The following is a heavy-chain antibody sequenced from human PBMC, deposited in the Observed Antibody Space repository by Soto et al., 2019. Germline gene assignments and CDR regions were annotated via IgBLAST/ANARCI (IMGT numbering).Heavy chain of an antibody. J-gene: IGHJ4*02. CDR1: GVTFSSYS. CDR3: ARDQYDYIWGSYRSVPSDY. Sequence: GGSLRLACAASGVTFSSYSMNWVRQAPGKGLEWVSYISSSSTIYYADSVKGRFTISRDNAKNSLYLQMNSLRAEDTAVYYCARDQYDYIWGSYRSVPSDYWGQGTLVTVSS. D-gene: IGHD3-16*02. CDR2: ISSSSTI. V-gene: IGHV3-48*01.